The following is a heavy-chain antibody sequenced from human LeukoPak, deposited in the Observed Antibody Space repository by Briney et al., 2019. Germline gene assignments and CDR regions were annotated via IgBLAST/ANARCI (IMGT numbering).Heavy chain of an antibody. J-gene: IGHJ4*02. CDR2: IYHSGST. D-gene: IGHD5-12*01. V-gene: IGHV4-39*07. CDR1: GGSISSSSYY. CDR3: AREGAGYPFDY. Sequence: SETLSLTCTVSGGSISSSSYYWGWIRQPPGKGLEWIGSIYHSGSTYYNPSLKSRVTISVDTSKNQFSLKLSSVTAADAAVYYCAREGAGYPFDYWGQGTLVTVSS.